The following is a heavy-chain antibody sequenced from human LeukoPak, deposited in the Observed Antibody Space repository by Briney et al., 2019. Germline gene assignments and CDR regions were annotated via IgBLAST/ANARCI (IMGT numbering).Heavy chain of an antibody. CDR1: GGSFSGYY. CDR3: VADPINFDY. CDR2: INHSGST. J-gene: IGHJ4*02. V-gene: IGHV4-34*01. Sequence: PSETLSLTCAVYGGSFSGYYWSWIRQPPGKGLEWIGEINHSGSTNYNPSLKSRVTISVDTSKNQFSLNLNSVTAADTAVYYCVADPINFDYWGQGRLVTVSS.